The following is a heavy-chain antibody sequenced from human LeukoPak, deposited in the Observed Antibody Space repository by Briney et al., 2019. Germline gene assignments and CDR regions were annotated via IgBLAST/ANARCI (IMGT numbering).Heavy chain of an antibody. Sequence: PGRSLRLSCAASGFTFSSYGMHWVRQAPGKGLERVAVISYDGSNKYYADSVKGRFTISRDNSKNTLYLQMNSLRAEDTAVYYCAKDYYDSSGYYVPAYYYYYYMDVWGKGTTVTVSS. CDR1: GFTFSSYG. CDR3: AKDYYDSSGYYVPAYYYYYYMDV. D-gene: IGHD3-22*01. CDR2: ISYDGSNK. V-gene: IGHV3-30*18. J-gene: IGHJ6*03.